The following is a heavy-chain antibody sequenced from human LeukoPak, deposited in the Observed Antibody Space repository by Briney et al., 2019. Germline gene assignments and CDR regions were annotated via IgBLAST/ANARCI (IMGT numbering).Heavy chain of an antibody. V-gene: IGHV1-2*02. CDR3: ARQNTGQLDY. Sequence: SVKVSCKASGYTFTDYYMHWVRQAPGQGLEWMGWINAKSGDTKYAQKFQARVTMTRDTSITTTYMEVSRLSSDDTAVYYCARQNTGQLDYWGQGTLATVSS. CDR2: INAKSGDT. CDR1: GYTFTDYY. D-gene: IGHD2-8*02. J-gene: IGHJ4*02.